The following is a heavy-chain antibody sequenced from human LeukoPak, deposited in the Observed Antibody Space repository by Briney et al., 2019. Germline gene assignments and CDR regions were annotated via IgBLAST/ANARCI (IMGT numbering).Heavy chain of an antibody. CDR3: ARDLVGATDAFDI. D-gene: IGHD1-26*01. CDR2: INPSGGST. J-gene: IGHJ3*02. V-gene: IGHV1-46*01. CDR1: GYTFTSYY. Sequence: ASVKVSCKASGYTFTSYYMHWVRQAPGQGLEWMGIINPSGGSTSYAQKFQGRVTMTRDMSTSTVYMELSSLRSEDTAVYYCARDLVGATDAFDIWGQGTMVTVSS.